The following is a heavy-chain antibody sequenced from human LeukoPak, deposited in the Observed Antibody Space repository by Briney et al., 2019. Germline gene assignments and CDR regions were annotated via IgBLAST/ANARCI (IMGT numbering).Heavy chain of an antibody. J-gene: IGHJ4*02. CDR3: AKDRSSGSYPRGNEY. CDR1: GFTFNNCA. CDR2: ISGSGGST. V-gene: IGHV3-23*01. D-gene: IGHD1-26*01. Sequence: PGGSLRLSCTASGFTFNNCAMSWVRQAPGKGLEWVSSISGSGGSTYYADSVKGRFTISRDNSNNTLYLQMNSLRAEDTAVYYCAKDRSSGSYPRGNEYWGRGTLVTVSS.